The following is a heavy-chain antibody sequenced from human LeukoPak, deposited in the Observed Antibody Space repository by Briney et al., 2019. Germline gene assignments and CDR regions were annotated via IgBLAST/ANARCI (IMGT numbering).Heavy chain of an antibody. CDR3: ARGLGYYDSSGYSFYMDV. J-gene: IGHJ6*03. Sequence: ASVKVSCKASGGTFSSYVISWVRQAPGQGLEWMGRIIPIFGTANYPQKFQGRVTITTDESTSTAYMELSSLRSEDTAVYYCARGLGYYDSSGYSFYMDVWGKGTTVTVSS. D-gene: IGHD3-22*01. CDR1: GGTFSSYV. CDR2: IIPIFGTA. V-gene: IGHV1-69*05.